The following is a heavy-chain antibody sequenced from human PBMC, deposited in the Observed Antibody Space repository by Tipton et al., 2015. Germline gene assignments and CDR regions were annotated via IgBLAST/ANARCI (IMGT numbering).Heavy chain of an antibody. V-gene: IGHV3-23*01. CDR1: GFSFSTYA. CDR2: ISGSGGTI. D-gene: IGHD3-3*01. CDR3: ARDLEPRMDG. J-gene: IGHJ6*02. Sequence: SLRLSCAASGFSFSTYAMTWVRQAPGKGLEWVSTISGSGGTIRYADFAKGRFTISRDNSQNTVSLQTNSLRVEDTAVYYCARDLEPRMDGRGQGTTVTVS.